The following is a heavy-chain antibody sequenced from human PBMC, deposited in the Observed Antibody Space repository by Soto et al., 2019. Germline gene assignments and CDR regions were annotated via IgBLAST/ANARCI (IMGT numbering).Heavy chain of an antibody. D-gene: IGHD1-26*01. CDR2: ISYDGANK. CDR1: GFTFSSYA. Sequence: QVHLVASGGGVVQPGRSLRLSCAASGFTFSSYAIHWVSQAPGKGLEWVSLISYDGANKFYAESVKGRFTISRDNSKNTLYLQMNSLRVEDTAVYYCARDFDSGYFAYWGQGTLVTVSS. J-gene: IGHJ4*01. V-gene: IGHV3-30-3*01. CDR3: ARDFDSGYFAY.